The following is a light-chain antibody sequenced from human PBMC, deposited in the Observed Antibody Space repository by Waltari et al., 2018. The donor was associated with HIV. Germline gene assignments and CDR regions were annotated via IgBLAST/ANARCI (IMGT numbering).Light chain of an antibody. CDR3: QSYDSSLV. CDR1: SSNIGAGSD. J-gene: IGLJ2*01. Sequence: QSVLTQPPSVSGAPGQRLTISCTGSSSNIGAGSDVHWYQQIAGAAPKLLIYGDNNRPSGVPDRFSCSKSGTSASLAITGLQAEDAADYYCQSYDSSLVFGGGTKLTV. V-gene: IGLV1-40*01. CDR2: GDN.